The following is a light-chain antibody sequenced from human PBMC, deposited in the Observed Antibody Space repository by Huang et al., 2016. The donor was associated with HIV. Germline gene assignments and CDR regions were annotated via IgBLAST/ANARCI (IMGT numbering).Light chain of an antibody. J-gene: IGKJ1*01. Sequence: DIVMTQSPDSLAVSLGERATIDCKSSQSFLYSSNNKNYLAWYQQKPGQPPKLLIYWASTRESGVPDRFSGSGSETDFTLTISSLQAEDVAVYYCHQYYATGTFGQGTKVEI. CDR1: QSFLYSSNNKNY. CDR3: HQYYATGT. V-gene: IGKV4-1*01. CDR2: WAS.